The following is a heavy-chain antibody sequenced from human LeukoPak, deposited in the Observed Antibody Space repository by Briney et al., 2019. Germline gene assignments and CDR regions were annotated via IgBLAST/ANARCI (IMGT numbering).Heavy chain of an antibody. CDR3: ARGGATVVTPGDY. Sequence: ASLKGSCKASGYSFTSSGIHWVRQAPGQRLEWMGWINAGNGNTKYSQKFQGRVTIIRDTSASTAYMELSSLRSDDTAVYYCARGGATVVTPGDYWGQGTLVTVSS. CDR1: GYSFTSSG. D-gene: IGHD4-23*01. J-gene: IGHJ4*02. CDR2: INAGNGNT. V-gene: IGHV1-3*01.